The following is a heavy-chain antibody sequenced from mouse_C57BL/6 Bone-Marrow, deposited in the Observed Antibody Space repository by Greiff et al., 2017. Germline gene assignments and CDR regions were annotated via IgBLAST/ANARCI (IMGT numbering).Heavy chain of an antibody. V-gene: IGHV2-5*01. CDR3: AKKDGYYWYFDV. J-gene: IGHJ1*03. D-gene: IGHD2-3*01. CDR2: IWRGGST. CDR1: GFSLTSYG. Sequence: VMLVESGPGLVQPSQSLSITCTVSGFSLTSYGVHWVRQSPGKGLEWLGVIWRGGSTDYNAAFMSRLSITKDNSKSQVFFKMNSLQADDTAIYYCAKKDGYYWYFDVWGTGTTVTVSS.